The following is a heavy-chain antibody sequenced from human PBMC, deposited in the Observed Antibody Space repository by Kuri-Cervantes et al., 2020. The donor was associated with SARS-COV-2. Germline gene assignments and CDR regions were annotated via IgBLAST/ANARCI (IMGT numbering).Heavy chain of an antibody. CDR1: GGSISSSSYY. CDR2: IYYSGST. CDR3: ARHNRIAVAGDVWFDP. J-gene: IGHJ5*02. D-gene: IGHD6-19*01. Sequence: GSLRLSCTVSGGSISSSSYYWGWIRQPPGKGLEWIGGIYYSGSTYYNPSLKIRVAISVDTSKNQFSLKLSSVTAADTAVYYCARHNRIAVAGDVWFDPWGQGTLATVSS. V-gene: IGHV4-39*01.